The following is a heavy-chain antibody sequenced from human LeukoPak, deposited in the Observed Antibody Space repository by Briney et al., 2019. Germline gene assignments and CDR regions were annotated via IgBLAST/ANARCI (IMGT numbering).Heavy chain of an antibody. V-gene: IGHV1-69*04. J-gene: IGHJ3*02. CDR3: ARDWDCSSTSCSGYAFDI. CDR2: IIPILGIA. CDR1: GGTFSSYT. Sequence: GASVKVSCKASGGTFSSYTISWVRQAPGQGLELMGRIIPILGIANYAQKFQGRVTITADKSTSTAYMELSSLRSEDTAVYYCARDWDCSSTSCSGYAFDIWGQGTMVTVSS. D-gene: IGHD2-2*01.